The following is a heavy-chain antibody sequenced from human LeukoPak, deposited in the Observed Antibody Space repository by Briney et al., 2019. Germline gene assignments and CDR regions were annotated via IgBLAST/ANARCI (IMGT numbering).Heavy chain of an antibody. V-gene: IGHV3-48*03. CDR2: ISSSGSTI. J-gene: IGHJ5*02. Sequence: GGSLRLSCAASQFTFSNYAFHWVRQAPGKGLEWVSYISSSGSTIYYADSVKGRFTISRDNAKNSLYLQMNSLRAEDTAVYYRARDSSGYFHWFDPWGQGTLVTVSS. D-gene: IGHD3-22*01. CDR1: QFTFSNYA. CDR3: ARDSSGYFHWFDP.